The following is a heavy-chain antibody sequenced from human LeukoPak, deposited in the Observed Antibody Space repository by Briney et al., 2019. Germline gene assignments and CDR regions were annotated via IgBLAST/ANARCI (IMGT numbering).Heavy chain of an antibody. CDR2: IQSGGST. D-gene: IGHD3-22*01. CDR1: GFIVSDNY. V-gene: IGHV3-53*01. Sequence: GGSLRLSCGASGFIVSDNYMSWVRRAPGKGRVGVSVIQSGGSTYYADSVKGRFTIAIDNSKNTVYLQMNSLRAEDTAVYYCARYFYDSSCYAYYFDYWGQGTPVTVSS. CDR3: ARYFYDSSCYAYYFDY. J-gene: IGHJ4*02.